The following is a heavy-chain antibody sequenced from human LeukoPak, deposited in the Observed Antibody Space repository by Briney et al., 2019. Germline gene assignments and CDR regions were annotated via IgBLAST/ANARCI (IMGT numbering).Heavy chain of an antibody. CDR2: IKEDGSEK. CDR1: GFTFSSYW. J-gene: IGHJ4*02. Sequence: GGSLRLSCAASGFTFSSYWMSWVRQAPGKGLEWVADIKEDGSEKYYVDSVEGRYTISRDNAKNSLYLELNSLRVEDTAVYYCAGPYYFDYWGQGTLVTVSS. V-gene: IGHV3-7*01. CDR3: AGPYYFDY.